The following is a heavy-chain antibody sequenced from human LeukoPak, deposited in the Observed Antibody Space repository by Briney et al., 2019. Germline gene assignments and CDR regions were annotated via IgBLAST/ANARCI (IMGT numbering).Heavy chain of an antibody. D-gene: IGHD3-22*01. CDR1: GYSFTSYW. CDR2: IYPGDSDT. V-gene: IGHV5-51*01. CDR3: ARPQYYYDSSGYSYYFDY. Sequence: RRGESLKISCKGSGYSFTSYWIGWVRQMPGKGLEWMGIIYPGDSDTRYSPSFQGQVTISADESISTAYLQWSSLKASDTAMYYCARPQYYYDSSGYSYYFDYWGQGTLVTVSS. J-gene: IGHJ4*02.